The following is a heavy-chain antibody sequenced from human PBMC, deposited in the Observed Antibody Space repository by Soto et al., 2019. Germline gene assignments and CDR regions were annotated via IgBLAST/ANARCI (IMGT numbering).Heavy chain of an antibody. Sequence: QLQLQESGSGLVKPSQTLSLTCAVSGGSISSGGYSWSWIRQPPGKGLEWIGYIYHSGSTYYNPSLQSRVTISVDRTKNHVSLQLSSVTAAATAVYYCASGPPFGRWGQGTLVTVSS. CDR2: IYHSGST. CDR3: ASGPPFGR. V-gene: IGHV4-30-2*01. D-gene: IGHD3-3*01. J-gene: IGHJ4*02. CDR1: GGSISSGGYS.